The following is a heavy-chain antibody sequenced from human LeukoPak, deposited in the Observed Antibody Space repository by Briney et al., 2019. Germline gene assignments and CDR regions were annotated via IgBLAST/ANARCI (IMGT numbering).Heavy chain of an antibody. J-gene: IGHJ4*02. CDR2: ISDGGSDT. CDR3: AKRVSYSNSAAYFDY. V-gene: IGHV3-23*01. Sequence: GGSLRLSCAASGFTFNNYPMTWVRQAPGKGLEWVSSISDGGSDTYYAGSVKGRFTVSRDNSKNTLYMQMNSLRAEDTAVYYCAKRVSYSNSAAYFDYWGQGTLVTVSS. CDR1: GFTFNNYP. D-gene: IGHD6-6*01.